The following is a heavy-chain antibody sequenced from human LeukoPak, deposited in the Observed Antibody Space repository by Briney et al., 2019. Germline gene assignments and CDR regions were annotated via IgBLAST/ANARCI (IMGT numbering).Heavy chain of an antibody. D-gene: IGHD6-19*01. CDR3: AKGEYGSGWPD. J-gene: IGHJ4*02. CDR2: ISGSGGGT. V-gene: IGHV3-23*01. CDR1: GFTFSNYA. Sequence: GGSLRLSCAASGFTFSNYAMNWVRRAPGKGLEWVSGISGSGGGTDYADSLRGRFTISRDNSKNTLYLQMNSLRAEDTALYYCAKGEYGSGWPDWGQGTLVTVSS.